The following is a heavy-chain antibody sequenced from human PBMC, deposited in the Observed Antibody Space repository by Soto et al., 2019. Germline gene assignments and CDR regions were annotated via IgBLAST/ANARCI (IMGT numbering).Heavy chain of an antibody. J-gene: IGHJ4*02. CDR2: IYYSGSN. Sequence: KTAETLSLTCTVSGGSISGYYWSWIRQPPGKGLEWIGNIYYSGSNNYNTSLKSRVTISVETPKDHFSLNLSSVTAADTAVYYCARADYDILTGYYNKQRYVDHWGLGRLVTSPQ. CDR1: GGSISGYY. CDR3: ARADYDILTGYYNKQRYVDH. D-gene: IGHD3-9*01. V-gene: IGHV4-59*01.